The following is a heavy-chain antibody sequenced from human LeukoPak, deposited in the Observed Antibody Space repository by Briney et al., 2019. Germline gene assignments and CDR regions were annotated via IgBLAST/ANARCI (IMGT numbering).Heavy chain of an antibody. V-gene: IGHV3-74*01. Sequence: GGSLRLSCAASGFTFSRYWMHWVRHAPGKGLVWVSRINSDGSSTSYADSVKGRFTISSDNAKNTLYLQMNSLRAEDTAVYYCARDFRDGYNSGGLDYWGQGTLVTVSS. J-gene: IGHJ4*02. CDR3: ARDFRDGYNSGGLDY. CDR1: GFTFSRYW. CDR2: INSDGSST. D-gene: IGHD5-24*01.